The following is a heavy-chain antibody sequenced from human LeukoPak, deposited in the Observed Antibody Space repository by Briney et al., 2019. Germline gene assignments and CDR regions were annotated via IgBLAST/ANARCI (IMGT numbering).Heavy chain of an antibody. CDR3: ARGQRPIRPHYYGSGSPSKAFDI. Sequence: PSETLSLTCTVSGGSISSYYWSWIRQPPGQGLEWIGYIYYSGSTNYNPSLKSRVTISVDTSKNQFSLKLSSVTAADTAVYYCARGQRPIRPHYYGSGSPSKAFDIWGQGTMVTVSS. CDR2: IYYSGST. J-gene: IGHJ3*02. CDR1: GGSISSYY. V-gene: IGHV4-59*08. D-gene: IGHD3-10*01.